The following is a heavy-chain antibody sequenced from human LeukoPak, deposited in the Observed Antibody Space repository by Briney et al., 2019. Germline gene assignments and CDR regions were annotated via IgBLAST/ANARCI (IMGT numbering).Heavy chain of an antibody. CDR1: GFTFSSYA. CDR2: ITDSAAAT. J-gene: IGHJ4*02. V-gene: IGHV3-23*01. CDR3: AKVYGNWYFDY. D-gene: IGHD1-1*01. Sequence: GGSLRLSCAASGFTFSSYAMSWVRQAPGKGLEWVSTITDSAAATYYRESVKGRFTISRDNSKNTLYLQMNSLRGDDTAVYFCAKVYGNWYFDYWGQGTLVTVSS.